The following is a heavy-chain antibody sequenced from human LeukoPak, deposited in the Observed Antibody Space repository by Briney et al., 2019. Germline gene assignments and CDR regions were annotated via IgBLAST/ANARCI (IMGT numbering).Heavy chain of an antibody. CDR2: INPNSGDT. CDR1: GNTFSGYY. D-gene: IGHD3-3*01. Sequence: ASVKVSCKASGNTFSGYYMDWVRRAPGQGLEWMGWINPNSGDTNYAQKFQGKVTMTRDTSISTVYMELSRLRSDDTAVYYCARSYDFWSDYPWGQGSLVTVSS. V-gene: IGHV1-2*02. J-gene: IGHJ5*02. CDR3: ARSYDFWSDYP.